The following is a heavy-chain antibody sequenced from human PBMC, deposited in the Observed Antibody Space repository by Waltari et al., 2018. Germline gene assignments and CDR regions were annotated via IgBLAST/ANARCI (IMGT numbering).Heavy chain of an antibody. D-gene: IGHD3-16*01. V-gene: IGHV3-33*01. Sequence: QVQLVESGGGVVQPGRSLRLSCAASGFTFSSYGMHWVRQAPGKGLEWVAVIWYDGSNKYYADSVKGRFTISRDNSKNTLYLQMNSLRAEDTAVYYCARDGGGNGYIHYWGQGTLVTVSS. CDR2: IWYDGSNK. J-gene: IGHJ4*02. CDR3: ARDGGGNGYIHY. CDR1: GFTFSSYG.